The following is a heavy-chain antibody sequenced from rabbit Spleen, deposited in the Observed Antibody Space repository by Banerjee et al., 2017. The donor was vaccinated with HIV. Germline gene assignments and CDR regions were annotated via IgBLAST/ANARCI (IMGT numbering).Heavy chain of an antibody. CDR3: ARDTGTSFSTYGMDL. CDR1: GFSFGSNAY. J-gene: IGHJ6*01. V-gene: IGHV1S40*01. D-gene: IGHD8-1*01. CDR2: IYAGNSGYT. Sequence: QSLEESGGGLVQPEGSLALTCKASGFSFGSNAYMCWVRQAPGKGLEWIACIYAGNSGYTFYATWATGRFTISKTSSTTVTLQMTSLTAADTTTYFCARDTGTSFSTYGMDLWGQGTLVTVS.